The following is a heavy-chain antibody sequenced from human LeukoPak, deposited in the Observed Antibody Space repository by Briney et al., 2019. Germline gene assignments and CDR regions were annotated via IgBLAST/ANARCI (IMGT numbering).Heavy chain of an antibody. CDR2: VSSSGST. D-gene: IGHD6-13*01. Sequence: PSETLSLTCTVSRGSISPYYWSWIRQPPGKGLEWIGYVSSSGSTNYNPSLKSRVTISVDRSKNQLSLKLSSVIAADTAVYCCARLVSSSLDYWGQGALVTVSS. CDR1: RGSISPYY. CDR3: ARLVSSSLDY. V-gene: IGHV4-59*08. J-gene: IGHJ4*02.